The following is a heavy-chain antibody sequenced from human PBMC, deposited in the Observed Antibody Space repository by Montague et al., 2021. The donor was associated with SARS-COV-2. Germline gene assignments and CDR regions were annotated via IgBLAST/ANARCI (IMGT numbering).Heavy chain of an antibody. CDR3: ARVRWGCSATSCHLDP. CDR1: GDSIRSNNW. CDR2: TDYSGRT. D-gene: IGHD5-24*01. Sequence: SETLSLTCVVSGDSIRSNNWWTWARQSPVKGLEWIGETDYSGRTNYNPTLKSRVTMSVDQSKNEFSLRLTSVTAADTAVYYCARVRWGCSATSCHLDPWGRGTLVTASS. V-gene: IGHV4-4*02. J-gene: IGHJ5*02.